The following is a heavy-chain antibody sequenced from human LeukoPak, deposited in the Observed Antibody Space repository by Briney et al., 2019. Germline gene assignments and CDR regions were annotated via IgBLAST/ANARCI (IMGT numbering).Heavy chain of an antibody. CDR1: GLTFSSSW. J-gene: IGHJ4*02. CDR3: ARDQAYSRLDY. V-gene: IGHV3-7*01. D-gene: IGHD5-18*01. CDR2: INPEGSEK. Sequence: SGGSLRLSCAVSGLTFSSSWMDWVRQAPGKGLEWVASINPEGSEKYSADSVKGRFTISRDNAKNSLYLQMDSLRVEDTAFYYCARDQAYSRLDYWGQGMLVTVSS.